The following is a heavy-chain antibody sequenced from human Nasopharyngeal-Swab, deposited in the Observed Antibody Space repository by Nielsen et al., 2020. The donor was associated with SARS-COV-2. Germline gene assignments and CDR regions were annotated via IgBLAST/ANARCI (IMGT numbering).Heavy chain of an antibody. J-gene: IGHJ6*02. CDR2: ISSSSSYK. V-gene: IGHV3-21*01. CDR1: GITFRSYS. D-gene: IGHD6-13*01. Sequence: GASLKISCAASGITFRSYSMNWVRPAPGKGLEWVSSISSSSSYKYYADSVKGRFAISRDNAKKSLYLQMNSMRAEDTAVYYCARMSSSWDSCYYYGMDVWGQGTTVTVSS. CDR3: ARMSSSWDSCYYYGMDV.